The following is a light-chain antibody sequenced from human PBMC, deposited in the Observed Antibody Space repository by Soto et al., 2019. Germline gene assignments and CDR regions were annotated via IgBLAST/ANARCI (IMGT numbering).Light chain of an antibody. Sequence: DIQMTQSPSSVSASVGDRVTITCRSSEDISTWLAWYQQKPGKAPKLLIYAASILQSGVPSRFSGSGSGTDFILTITSLQPEDFATYYCHQSFTTLRTFGQGTKVDIK. CDR3: HQSFTTLRT. CDR1: EDISTW. CDR2: AAS. V-gene: IGKV1-12*01. J-gene: IGKJ1*01.